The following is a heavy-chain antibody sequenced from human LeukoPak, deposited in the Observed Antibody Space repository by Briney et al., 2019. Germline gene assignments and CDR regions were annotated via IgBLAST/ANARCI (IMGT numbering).Heavy chain of an antibody. J-gene: IGHJ4*02. Sequence: SETLSLTCTVSGGSISSSSYYWGWIRQPPGKGLEWIGSIYYSGSTNYNPSLKSRVTISVDTSKNQFSLKLSSVTATDTAVYYCARQPSEWVPYYFDYWGQGTLVTVSS. CDR3: ARQPSEWVPYYFDY. CDR1: GGSISSSSYY. CDR2: IYYSGST. V-gene: IGHV4-39*01. D-gene: IGHD5-12*01.